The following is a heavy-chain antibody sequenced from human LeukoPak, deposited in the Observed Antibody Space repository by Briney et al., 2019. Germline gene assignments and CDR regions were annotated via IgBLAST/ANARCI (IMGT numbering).Heavy chain of an antibody. Sequence: GGSLRLSCDASGIAFSSYGIHWVRQAPGKGLEWVAVIWPDGSNKYYADSVKGRFTISRDNSRNTLWLQMHSLRADDTALYYCASAAGAFDFWGRGTMVTVSS. J-gene: IGHJ3*01. CDR2: IWPDGSNK. CDR1: GIAFSSYG. D-gene: IGHD6-13*01. CDR3: ASAAGAFDF. V-gene: IGHV3-33*03.